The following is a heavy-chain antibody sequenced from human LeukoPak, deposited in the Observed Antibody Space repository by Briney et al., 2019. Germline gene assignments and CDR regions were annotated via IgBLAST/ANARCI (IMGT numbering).Heavy chain of an antibody. J-gene: IGHJ6*03. Sequence: GGSLRLSCAASGFTFSSYWMHWVRQAPGKGLVWVSRINSGGSSTSYADSVKGRFTISRDNAKNTLYLQMNSLRAEDTAVYYCARDQEYSYGYGYYHYYYYMDVWGKGTTVTVSS. CDR1: GFTFSSYW. V-gene: IGHV3-74*01. D-gene: IGHD5-18*01. CDR3: ARDQEYSYGYGYYHYYYYMDV. CDR2: INSGGSST.